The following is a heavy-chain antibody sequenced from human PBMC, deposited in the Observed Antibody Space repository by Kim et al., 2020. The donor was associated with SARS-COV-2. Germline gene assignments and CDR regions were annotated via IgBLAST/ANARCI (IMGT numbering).Heavy chain of an antibody. Sequence: SVKVSCKASGGTFSSYAISWVRQAPGQGLEWMGRIIPILGIANYAQKFQGRVTITADKSTSTAYMELSSLRSEDTAVYYCARDRNRFSLDYYYYMDVWGKGTTVTVSS. J-gene: IGHJ6*03. D-gene: IGHD3-10*01. CDR3: ARDRNRFSLDYYYYMDV. V-gene: IGHV1-69*04. CDR2: IIPILGIA. CDR1: GGTFSSYA.